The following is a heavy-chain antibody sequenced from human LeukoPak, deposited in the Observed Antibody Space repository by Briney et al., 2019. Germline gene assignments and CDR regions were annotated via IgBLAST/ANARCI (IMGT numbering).Heavy chain of an antibody. Sequence: ASVKVSCKASGYTFTSYYMHWVRKAPGQGLEWMGIINPSGGSTSYAQKFQGRVTMTRDTSTSTVYMELSSLRSEDTAVYYCARDSGGYCSGGSCYPENYYYYYGMDVWGQGTTVTVSS. CDR3: ARDSGGYCSGGSCYPENYYYYYGMDV. D-gene: IGHD2-15*01. CDR1: GYTFTSYY. V-gene: IGHV1-46*01. CDR2: INPSGGST. J-gene: IGHJ6*02.